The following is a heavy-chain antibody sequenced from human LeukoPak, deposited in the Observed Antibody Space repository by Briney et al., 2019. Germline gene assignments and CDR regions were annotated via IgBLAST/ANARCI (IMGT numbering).Heavy chain of an antibody. Sequence: ASVKASCKASGYTFTSYDINWVRQATGQGLEWMGWMNPNSGNTGYAQKFQGRVTMTRNTSISTAYMELSSLRSEDTAVYYCAREGEGNYYYYYYMDVWGKGTTVTVSS. V-gene: IGHV1-8*01. CDR3: AREGEGNYYYYYYMDV. CDR2: MNPNSGNT. D-gene: IGHD3-10*01. CDR1: GYTFTSYD. J-gene: IGHJ6*03.